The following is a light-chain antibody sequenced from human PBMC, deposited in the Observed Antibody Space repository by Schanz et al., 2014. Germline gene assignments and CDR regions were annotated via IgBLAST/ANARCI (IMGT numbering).Light chain of an antibody. CDR1: SSDVGDYNY. CDR2: EVS. Sequence: QSALTQPPSASGSPGQSVTISCTGTSSDVGDYNYVYWYQQHPGKAPKLMIYEVSKRPSGVPDRFSGSKSGNTASLTVSGLQAEDEADYYCSSYTNINFPWVFGGGTKVTVL. J-gene: IGLJ3*02. V-gene: IGLV2-8*01. CDR3: SSYTNINFPWV.